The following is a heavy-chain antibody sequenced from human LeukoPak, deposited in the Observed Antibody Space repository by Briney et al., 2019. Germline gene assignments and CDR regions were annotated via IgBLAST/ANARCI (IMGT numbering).Heavy chain of an antibody. CDR2: FCTSGGSS. Sequence: GGSLRLSCAASGFTFSSYAMSGVGEAPGQGLEWVSGFCTSGGSSSYADSVKGRFTISRDNPRNTLYMQRSSLRAEDTALYYCAIMHPYYDGSGYWVQWGQGTLVTVSS. V-gene: IGHV3-23*01. CDR3: AIMHPYYDGSGYWVQ. CDR1: GFTFSSYA. J-gene: IGHJ4*02. D-gene: IGHD3-22*01.